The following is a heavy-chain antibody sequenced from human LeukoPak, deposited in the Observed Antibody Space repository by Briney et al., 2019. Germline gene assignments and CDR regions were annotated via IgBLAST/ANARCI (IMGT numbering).Heavy chain of an antibody. CDR1: GYTFTSYG. J-gene: IGHJ4*02. V-gene: IGHV1-18*01. D-gene: IGHD3-9*01. CDR2: ISAYNGNT. Sequence: ASVKVSCKASGYTFTSYGISWVRQAPGQGLEWMGWISAYNGNTNYAQKLQGRVTMTTDTSTSTAYMELRSLRSDDTAVYYCARDHGYDILTGYVYYFDYWGQGTLVTVSS. CDR3: ARDHGYDILTGYVYYFDY.